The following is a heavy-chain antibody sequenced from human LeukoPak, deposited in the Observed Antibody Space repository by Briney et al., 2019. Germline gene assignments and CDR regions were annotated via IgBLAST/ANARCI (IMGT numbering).Heavy chain of an antibody. J-gene: IGHJ4*02. CDR1: GFTFANYA. Sequence: GGSLRLSCAASGFTFANYAMSWVRQAPGKGLEWVSSISSSSYIYYADSVKGRFTISRDNAKNSLYLQMNSLRAEDTAVYYCAREDILTGYYYWGQGTLVTVSS. CDR3: AREDILTGYYY. D-gene: IGHD3-9*01. V-gene: IGHV3-21*01. CDR2: ISSSSYI.